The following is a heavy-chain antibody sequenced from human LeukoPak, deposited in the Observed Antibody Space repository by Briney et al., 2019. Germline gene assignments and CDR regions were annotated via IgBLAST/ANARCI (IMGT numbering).Heavy chain of an antibody. J-gene: IGHJ4*02. V-gene: IGHV4-30-2*01. CDR3: ARSYYYGSGSYYDY. CDR2: IYHSGST. CDR1: GGSISSGGYS. D-gene: IGHD3-10*01. Sequence: PSQTLSLTCAVSGGSISSGGYSWSWIRQPPGKGLEWIGYIYHSGSTYYNPSLKSRVTISVDTSKNQFSLKLSSVTAADTAVYYCARSYYYGSGSYYDYWGQGTLVTVSS.